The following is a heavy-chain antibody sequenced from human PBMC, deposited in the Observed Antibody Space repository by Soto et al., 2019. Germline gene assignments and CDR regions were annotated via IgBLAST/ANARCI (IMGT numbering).Heavy chain of an antibody. V-gene: IGHV1-18*01. J-gene: IGHJ6*03. Sequence: QDQLVQSGVEVKKPGASVKVSCKASGYSFTNYGITWVRQAPGQGFEWMGWISAYNGNTNYAQKFQGRVTMTTDAATSTAYLELRSLTSDGTAVYYCARDRGVAPPVAGNTHYYYYMDGWGKGTTITVSS. CDR3: ARDRGVAPPVAGNTHYYYYMDG. CDR2: ISAYNGNT. CDR1: GYSFTNYG. D-gene: IGHD6-19*01.